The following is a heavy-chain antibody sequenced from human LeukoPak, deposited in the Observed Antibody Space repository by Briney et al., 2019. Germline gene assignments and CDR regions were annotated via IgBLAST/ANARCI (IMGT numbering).Heavy chain of an antibody. D-gene: IGHD3-9*01. V-gene: IGHV1-2*02. Sequence: ASVKVSCKASGYTFTGYYMHWVRQAPGQGLEWMGWINPNSGGTNYAQKFQGRVTMTRDTSISTAYMELSRLRSDDTAVYYCARLGENGLLTGYFYPWGQGTLVTVSS. J-gene: IGHJ5*02. CDR1: GYTFTGYY. CDR2: INPNSGGT. CDR3: ARLGENGLLTGYFYP.